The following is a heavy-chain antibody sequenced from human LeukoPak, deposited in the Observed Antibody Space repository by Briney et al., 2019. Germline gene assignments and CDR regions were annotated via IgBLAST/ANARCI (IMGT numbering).Heavy chain of an antibody. CDR2: IYTSGST. D-gene: IGHD3-22*01. CDR3: ARGRYYYDSSGYTDGMDV. V-gene: IGHV4-4*07. Sequence: SETLSLTCTVSGGSISSYHWSWIRQPAGKGLEWIGRIYTSGSTNYNPSLKSRVTMSVDTSKNQFSLKLSSVTAADTAVYYCARGRYYYDSSGYTDGMDVWGQGTTVTVSS. CDR1: GGSISSYH. J-gene: IGHJ6*02.